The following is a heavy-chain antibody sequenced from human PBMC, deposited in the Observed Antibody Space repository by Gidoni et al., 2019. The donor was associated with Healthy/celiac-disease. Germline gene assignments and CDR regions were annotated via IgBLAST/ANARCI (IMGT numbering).Heavy chain of an antibody. D-gene: IGHD5-12*01. CDR3: ARRRWGYDSDY. J-gene: IGHJ4*02. Sequence: QLQLQESGPGLVKPSETLSLTCTVSGGSISSSSYYWGWIRQPPGKGLEWIGSIYYSGSTYYNPSLKSRVTISVDTSKNQFSLKLSSVTAADTAVYYCARRRWGYDSDYWGQGTLVTVSS. CDR1: GGSISSSSYY. CDR2: IYYSGST. V-gene: IGHV4-39*01.